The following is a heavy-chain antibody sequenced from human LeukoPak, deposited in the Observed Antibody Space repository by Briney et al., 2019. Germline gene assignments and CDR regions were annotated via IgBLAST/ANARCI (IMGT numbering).Heavy chain of an antibody. Sequence: SETLSLTCAVYGGSFSGYYWSWIRQPPEKGLEWIGEINHSGSTNYNPSLKSRVTMSVDTSKNQFSLKLSSVTAADTAVYYCAGHHPRNTVDFWGQGTLVTVSS. V-gene: IGHV4-34*01. J-gene: IGHJ4*02. CDR2: INHSGST. CDR3: AGHHPRNTVDF. CDR1: GGSFSGYY. D-gene: IGHD2-8*02.